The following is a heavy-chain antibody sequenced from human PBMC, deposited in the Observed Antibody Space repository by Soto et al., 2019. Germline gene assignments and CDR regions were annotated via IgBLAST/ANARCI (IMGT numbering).Heavy chain of an antibody. CDR2: ISGSGGST. J-gene: IGHJ6*02. CDR1: GFTFSSYA. V-gene: IGHV3-23*01. D-gene: IGHD3-10*01. CDR3: AKIPTPRGGYYYYGMDV. Sequence: EVQLLESGGGLVQPGGSLRLSCAASGFTFSSYAMSWVRQAPGKGLEWVSAISGSGGSTYYADSVKGRFTISRDNSKNTLYLQMNSLRAEDTAVYYSAKIPTPRGGYYYYGMDVWGQGTTVTVSS.